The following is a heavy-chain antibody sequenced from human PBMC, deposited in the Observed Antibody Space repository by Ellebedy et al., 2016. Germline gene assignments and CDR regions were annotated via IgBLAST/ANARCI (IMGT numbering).Heavy chain of an antibody. CDR2: IGRSGDT. Sequence: GESLKISCAASGFSFSSYDMNWVRQVPGKSLEWVSGIGRSGDTHYVDSVRGRFIISRENAKNSLYLQMSSLRSEDTAVYYCAKEIQHSPYLDAFDMWGLGTMVTVSS. D-gene: IGHD5-18*01. CDR3: AKEIQHSPYLDAFDM. V-gene: IGHV3-13*01. J-gene: IGHJ3*02. CDR1: GFSFSSYD.